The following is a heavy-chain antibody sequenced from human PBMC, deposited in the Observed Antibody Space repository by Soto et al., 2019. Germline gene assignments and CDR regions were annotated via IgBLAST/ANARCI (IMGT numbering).Heavy chain of an antibody. V-gene: IGHV3-30*18. CDR3: AKDDYYYYGMDV. Sequence: GGSLRLSCAASGFTFSSYAMSWVRQAPGKGLEGVAVISYDGSNKYYADSVKGRFTISRDNSKNTLYLQMNSLRAEDTAVYYCAKDDYYYYGMDVWGQAPT. J-gene: IGHJ6*02. CDR2: ISYDGSNK. CDR1: GFTFSSYA.